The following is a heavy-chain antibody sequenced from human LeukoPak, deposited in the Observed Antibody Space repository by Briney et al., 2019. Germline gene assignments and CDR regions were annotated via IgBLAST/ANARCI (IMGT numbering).Heavy chain of an antibody. J-gene: IGHJ5*02. D-gene: IGHD1-26*01. CDR3: ARDLGSGSYYNWFDP. CDR1: GYTFTSYY. Sequence: ASVKVSCKASGYTFTSYYMHWVRQAPGQGLEWMGIINPSGGSTSYAQKFQGRVTMTRDTSTSTVYMELSSLRSEDTAVYYCARDLGSGSYYNWFDPWGQGTLVTVSS. V-gene: IGHV1-46*01. CDR2: INPSGGST.